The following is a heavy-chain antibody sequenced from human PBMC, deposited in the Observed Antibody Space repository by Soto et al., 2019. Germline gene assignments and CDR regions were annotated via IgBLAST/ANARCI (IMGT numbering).Heavy chain of an antibody. V-gene: IGHV4-30-4*01. D-gene: IGHD5-12*01. Sequence: QVQLQESGPGLVKPSQTLSLTCTVSGGSISSGDYYWSWIRQPPGKGLEWIGYIYYSGSTYYNPSLKSRVTISVATSKNQFSLQLSSVTAADTAVYYCARYGGYEGLRFDPWGQGTLVTVSS. CDR3: ARYGGYEGLRFDP. CDR1: GGSISSGDYY. CDR2: IYYSGST. J-gene: IGHJ5*02.